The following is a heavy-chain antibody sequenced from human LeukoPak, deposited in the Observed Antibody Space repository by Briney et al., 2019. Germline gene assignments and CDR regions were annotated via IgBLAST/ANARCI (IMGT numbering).Heavy chain of an antibody. V-gene: IGHV4-59*01. J-gene: IGHJ4*02. CDR1: GGSISSYY. CDR3: ASGFVGYCSSTSCYRGGLSPGVFDY. Sequence: SETLSLTCTVSGGSISSYYWSWIRQPPGKGLEWIGYIYYSGSTNYNPSLKSRVTISVDTSKNQFSLKLSSVTAADTAVYYCASGFVGYCSSTSCYRGGLSPGVFDYWGQGTLVTVSS. D-gene: IGHD2-2*01. CDR2: IYYSGST.